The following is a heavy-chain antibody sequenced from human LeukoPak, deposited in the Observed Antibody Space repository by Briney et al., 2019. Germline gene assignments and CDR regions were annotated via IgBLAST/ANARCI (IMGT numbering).Heavy chain of an antibody. J-gene: IGHJ4*02. V-gene: IGHV3-64*01. D-gene: IGHD3-22*01. CDR2: ISSNGGST. Sequence: PGGSLRLSCAASGFTFSSYAMHWVRQAPGKGLEYVSAISSNGGSTYYANSVKGRFTISRDNSKNTLYFQMGSLRAEDMAVYYCARDAEYYDSSGYFHYYFDYWGQGTLVTVSS. CDR1: GFTFSSYA. CDR3: ARDAEYYDSSGYFHYYFDY.